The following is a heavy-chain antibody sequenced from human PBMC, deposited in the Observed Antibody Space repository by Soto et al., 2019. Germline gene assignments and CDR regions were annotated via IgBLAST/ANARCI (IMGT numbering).Heavy chain of an antibody. CDR2: ISRGSSAK. D-gene: IGHD1-1*01. CDR3: ARDSGRGYGMDV. V-gene: IGHV3-48*02. Sequence: GGSLRLYCAASGFNFSSHSMNWVRQAPGKGLEWVSYISRGSSAKYYADSVKGRFTISRDNAKNSLYVQMNSLRDEDTAVFYCARDSGRGYGMDVWGQGTTVTVSS. CDR1: GFNFSSHS. J-gene: IGHJ6*02.